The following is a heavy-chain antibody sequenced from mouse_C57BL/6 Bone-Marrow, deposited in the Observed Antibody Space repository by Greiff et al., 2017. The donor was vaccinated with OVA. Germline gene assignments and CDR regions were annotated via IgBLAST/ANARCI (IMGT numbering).Heavy chain of an antibody. V-gene: IGHV1-50*01. J-gene: IGHJ3*01. Sequence: QVQLQQPGAELVKPGASVKLSCKASGYTFTSYWMQWVKQRPGQGLEWIGEIDPSDSYTNYNQKLKGKATLTVDTSSSTAYMQISSLTSEDSAVYYCASAVFAYWCQGTLVTVTA. CDR1: GYTFTSYW. CDR3: ASAVFAY. CDR2: IDPSDSYT.